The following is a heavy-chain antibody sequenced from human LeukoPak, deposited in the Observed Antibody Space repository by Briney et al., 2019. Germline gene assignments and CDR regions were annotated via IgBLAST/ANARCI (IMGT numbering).Heavy chain of an antibody. CDR1: GGSFSGYY. CDR3: ARGLRDGWVDY. Sequence: LETLSLTCAVYGGSFSGYYWSWIRQPPGKGLEWIGEITPGGSTNSKSPLKSRVTISVDTSKHQFTLNLSSLTAADTAVYYCARGLRDGWVDYWGLGTLVTVSS. D-gene: IGHD5-24*01. CDR2: ITPGGST. V-gene: IGHV4-34*01. J-gene: IGHJ4*02.